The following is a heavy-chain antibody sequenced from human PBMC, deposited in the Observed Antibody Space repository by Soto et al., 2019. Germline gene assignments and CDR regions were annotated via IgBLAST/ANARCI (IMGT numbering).Heavy chain of an antibody. Sequence: LRLSCVGSGFTFSSFEMNWVRRAPGKGLEWLSYISSSGSTIYYADSVKGRFTISRDNPKKSLYLQMNSLRAEDTAVYYCARSPNNWNNWFDPWGQGTLVTVSS. CDR3: ARSPNNWNNWFDP. V-gene: IGHV3-48*03. CDR2: ISSSGSTI. J-gene: IGHJ5*01. D-gene: IGHD1-20*01. CDR1: GFTFSSFE.